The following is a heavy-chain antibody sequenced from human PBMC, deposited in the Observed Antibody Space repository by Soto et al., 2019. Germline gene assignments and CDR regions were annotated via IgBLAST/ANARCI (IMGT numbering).Heavy chain of an antibody. CDR3: ASDWYY. J-gene: IGHJ4*02. V-gene: IGHV4-4*07. Sequence: ASETLSLTCIVSGGSLSSNYWSWVRRPAGKGLEWIGGINTSGSSSYNPSIESRVTMSVDTSKNQFSLNLNSVSAAGTAIYYCASDWYYWGRGTLVTVSS. CDR1: GGSLSSNY. CDR2: INTSGSS.